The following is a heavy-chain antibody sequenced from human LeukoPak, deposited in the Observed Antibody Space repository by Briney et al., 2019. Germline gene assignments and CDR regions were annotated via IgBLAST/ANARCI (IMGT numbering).Heavy chain of an antibody. D-gene: IGHD3-9*01. CDR3: ATGDILTGAVPY. Sequence: SETLSLTCTVSGGSISSYYWSWIRQPPGKGLEWIGYIYYSGSTNYNPSLKSRVTISVDTSKNQFSLKLSSVTAADTAVYYCATGDILTGAVPYWGQGTLVTVSS. CDR1: GGSISSYY. J-gene: IGHJ4*02. V-gene: IGHV4-59*08. CDR2: IYYSGST.